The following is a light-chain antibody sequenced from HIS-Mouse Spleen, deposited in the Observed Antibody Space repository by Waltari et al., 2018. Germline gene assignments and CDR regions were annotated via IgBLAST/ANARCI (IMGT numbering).Light chain of an antibody. V-gene: IGLV3-10*01. CDR2: EDS. CDR3: YSTDSSGNHSWV. Sequence: SYELTQPPSVSVSPGQTARITCSGDALPKKYAYWYQQKSGQAPVLVLDEDSKRPSGIPERFSGASSGTMATLTISGAQVEDEADYYCYSTDSSGNHSWVFGGGTKLTVL. CDR1: ALPKKY. J-gene: IGLJ3*02.